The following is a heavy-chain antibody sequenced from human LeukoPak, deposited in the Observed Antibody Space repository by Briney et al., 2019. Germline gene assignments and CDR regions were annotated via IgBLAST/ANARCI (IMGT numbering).Heavy chain of an antibody. J-gene: IGHJ6*02. D-gene: IGHD2-2*02. V-gene: IGHV4-39*07. CDR2: IFNGGST. CDR3: ARVYCSSTSCYRRKYYYYYYGMDV. CDR1: GGSISSSSYY. Sequence: PSETLSLTCTVSGGSISSSSYYWGWIRQPPGKGRGGFGNIFNGGSTYYNPSLKSRVTMSVDTSKNQFSLMLSSVTAADTAVYYCARVYCSSTSCYRRKYYYYYYGMDVWGQGTTVTVSS.